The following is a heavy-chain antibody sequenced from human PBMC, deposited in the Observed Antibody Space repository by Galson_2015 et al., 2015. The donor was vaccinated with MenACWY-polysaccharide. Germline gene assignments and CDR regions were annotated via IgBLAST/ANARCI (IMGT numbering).Heavy chain of an antibody. V-gene: IGHV4-38-2*02. CDR1: GASISSGYY. CDR3: TSARLQWYPFHC. Sequence: SETLSLTCNVSGASISSGYYWGWIRQPPGKGLEWIGSIFHSGSTYRNPSLGSRLIISLDSSKNQLSLMLTAVTAADTAVYYCTSARLQWYPFHCWGQRTLITGSS. D-gene: IGHD4-23*01. J-gene: IGHJ4*02. CDR2: IFHSGST.